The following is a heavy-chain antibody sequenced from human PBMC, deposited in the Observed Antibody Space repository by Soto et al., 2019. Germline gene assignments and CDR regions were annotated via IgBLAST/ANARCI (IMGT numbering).Heavy chain of an antibody. V-gene: IGHV4-4*07. D-gene: IGHD3-3*01. Sequence: LSLTFTVSCGSISNYFCNLIRQPAGKGLEWIGRIDNSGSTNYNPSLKSRITMSADTSRNQFSLKLNSVTAADTAVYYCARGGQDFWSGPFDYWGQGALVTVSS. CDR2: IDNSGST. J-gene: IGHJ4*02. CDR3: ARGGQDFWSGPFDY. CDR1: CGSISNYF.